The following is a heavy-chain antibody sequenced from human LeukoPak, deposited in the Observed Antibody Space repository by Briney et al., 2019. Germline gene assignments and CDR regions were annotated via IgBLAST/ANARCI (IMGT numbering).Heavy chain of an antibody. Sequence: GGSLRLSCAASGFTFGNYWMSWVRQAPGKGLEWVANIKQDGSDKYYVDSVTGRFTISRDSAKNSLYLQMNSLRAEDTAVYYCARWATSFDLWGQGTLVTVSS. J-gene: IGHJ4*02. CDR3: ARWATSFDL. CDR2: IKQDGSDK. CDR1: GFTFGNYW. D-gene: IGHD6-6*01. V-gene: IGHV3-7*01.